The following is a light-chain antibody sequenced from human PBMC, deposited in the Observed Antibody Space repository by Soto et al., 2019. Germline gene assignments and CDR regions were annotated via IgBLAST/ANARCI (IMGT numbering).Light chain of an antibody. CDR1: QSILYSSNNQNY. V-gene: IGKV4-1*01. J-gene: IGKJ4*01. CDR3: QQYYSTLIT. Sequence: DIVLTQSPDSLAVSLGERATINCKSSQSILYSSNNQNYLAWYQQKPGQPPKLLLYWAAIRESGVPDRFSGSGSGTDFTLTISSLQAEDVAVYYCQQYYSTLITFGGGTKVEIK. CDR2: WAA.